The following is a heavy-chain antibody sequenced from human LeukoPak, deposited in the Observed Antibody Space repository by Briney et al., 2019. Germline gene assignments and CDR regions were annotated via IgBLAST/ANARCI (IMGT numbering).Heavy chain of an antibody. CDR1: GFTFSSYG. D-gene: IGHD6-6*01. Sequence: GGSLRLSCAASGFTFSSYGMHWVRQAPGKGLEWVAVIWYDGSNKYYADSVKGRFTISRDNSKNTLYLQMNSLRAEDTAVYYCARDWFEQLALSLYYGTDVWGQGTTVTVSS. CDR2: IWYDGSNK. CDR3: ARDWFEQLALSLYYGTDV. V-gene: IGHV3-33*01. J-gene: IGHJ6*02.